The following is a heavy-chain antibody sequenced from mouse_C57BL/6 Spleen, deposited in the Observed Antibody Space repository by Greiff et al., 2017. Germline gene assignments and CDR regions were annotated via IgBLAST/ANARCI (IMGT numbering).Heavy chain of an antibody. CDR2: FYPGSGSI. V-gene: IGHV1-62-2*01. CDR3: ARHEEGPSRQLRLDY. D-gene: IGHD3-2*02. Sequence: VKLQESGAELVKPGASVKLSCKASGYTFTEYTIHWVKQRSGQGLEWIGWFYPGSGSIKYNEKFKDKVTLTADKSSSTVYMELSRMTSEDSAVYICARHEEGPSRQLRLDYWGQGTTLTVSS. J-gene: IGHJ2*01. CDR1: GYTFTEYT.